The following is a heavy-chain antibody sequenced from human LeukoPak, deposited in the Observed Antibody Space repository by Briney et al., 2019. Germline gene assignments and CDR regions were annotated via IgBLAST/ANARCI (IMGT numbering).Heavy chain of an antibody. D-gene: IGHD3-22*01. CDR3: ARGVSSGYIPYFDY. Sequence: GASVKVSCKASGYTFTSYAMHWVRQAPGQRLEWMGWISAYNGNTNYAQKLQSRVTMTTDTSTSTAYMELRSLRSDDTAVYYCARGVSSGYIPYFDYWGQGTLVTVSS. CDR2: ISAYNGNT. J-gene: IGHJ4*02. V-gene: IGHV1-18*01. CDR1: GYTFTSYA.